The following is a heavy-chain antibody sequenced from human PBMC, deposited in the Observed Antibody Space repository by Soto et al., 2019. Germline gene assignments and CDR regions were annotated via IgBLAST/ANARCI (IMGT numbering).Heavy chain of an antibody. V-gene: IGHV3-72*01. D-gene: IGHD3-16*02. CDR3: ASRVPPDYIWGSYREY. Sequence: GGSLRLSCAASGFTFSDHYMDWVRQAPGKGLEWVGRTRNKANSYTTEYAASVKGRFTISRDDSKNSLYLQMNSLKTEDTAVYYCASRVPPDYIWGSYREYWGQGTLVTVSS. CDR2: TRNKANSYTT. CDR1: GFTFSDHY. J-gene: IGHJ4*02.